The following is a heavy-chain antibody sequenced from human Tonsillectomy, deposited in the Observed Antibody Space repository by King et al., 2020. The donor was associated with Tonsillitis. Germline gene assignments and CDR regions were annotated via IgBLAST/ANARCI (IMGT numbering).Heavy chain of an antibody. V-gene: IGHV3-74*01. CDR3: ARVVDTAINVPE. J-gene: IGHJ4*02. CDR1: GFTFSNYW. CDR2: INSDGSTT. Sequence: VQLVESGGGLVQPGGSLRLSCVASGFTFSNYWMHWVRQAPGKGLLWVSRINSDGSTTTYADSVKGRFIISRDNAKNTLFLQMNSLRVEDTAVYYCARVVDTAINVPEWGQGTLVTVSS. D-gene: IGHD5-18*01.